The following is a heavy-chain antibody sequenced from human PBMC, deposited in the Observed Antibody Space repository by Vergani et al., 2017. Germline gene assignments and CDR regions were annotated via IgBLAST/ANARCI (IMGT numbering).Heavy chain of an antibody. CDR1: GFTFSSYA. D-gene: IGHD3-3*01. CDR2: ISSNGGST. Sequence: EVQLVESGGGLVQPGGSLRLSCAASGFTFSSYAMHWVRQAPGKGLEYVSAISSNGGSTYYANSVKGRFTISRDNSKNTLYLQMGSLRAEAMAVYYCARGATYDFWSGYYKYGPYYYMDVWGKGTTVTVSS. J-gene: IGHJ6*03. V-gene: IGHV3-64*01. CDR3: ARGATYDFWSGYYKYGPYYYMDV.